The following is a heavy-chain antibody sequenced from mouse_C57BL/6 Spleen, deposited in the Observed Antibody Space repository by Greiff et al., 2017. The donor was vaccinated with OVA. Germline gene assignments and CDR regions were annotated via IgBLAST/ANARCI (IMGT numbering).Heavy chain of an antibody. Sequence: VQLQQSGAELVKPGASVKISCKASGYAFSSYWMNWVKQRPGKGLEWIGQIYPGDGDTNYNGKFKGKATLTADKSSSTAYMQLSSLTSEDSAVYFCASHYDYDVTFDYWGQGTTLTVSS. CDR3: ASHYDYDVTFDY. CDR2: IYPGDGDT. CDR1: GYAFSSYW. V-gene: IGHV1-80*01. D-gene: IGHD2-4*01. J-gene: IGHJ2*01.